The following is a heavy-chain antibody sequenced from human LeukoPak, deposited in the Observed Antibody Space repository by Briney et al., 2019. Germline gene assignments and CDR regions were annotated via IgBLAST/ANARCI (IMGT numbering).Heavy chain of an antibody. D-gene: IGHD6-13*01. CDR3: AKVGSTVAAGTPDY. V-gene: IGHV3-11*06. J-gene: IGHJ4*02. Sequence: GGSLRLSCAASGFTFSDYYMSWIRQAPGKGLEWLSYISGSGSHTTYADSVRGRFTISRDNAKNSLSLQVNSLRADDTAVYYCAKVGSTVAAGTPDYWGQGTLVTVSS. CDR1: GFTFSDYY. CDR2: ISGSGSHT.